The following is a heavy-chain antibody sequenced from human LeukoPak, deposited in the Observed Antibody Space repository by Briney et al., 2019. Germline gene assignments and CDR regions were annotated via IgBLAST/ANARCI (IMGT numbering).Heavy chain of an antibody. V-gene: IGHV3-23*01. Sequence: GGSLRLSCAASGFTFSSYGMSWVRQAPGKGLEWVSAISGSGGSTYYADSVKGRFTISRDNSKNTLYLQMNSLRAEDTAVYYCAKPYYDSSGYYDGRFGVDYWGQGTLVTVSS. D-gene: IGHD3-22*01. CDR2: ISGSGGST. J-gene: IGHJ4*02. CDR1: GFTFSSYG. CDR3: AKPYYDSSGYYDGRFGVDY.